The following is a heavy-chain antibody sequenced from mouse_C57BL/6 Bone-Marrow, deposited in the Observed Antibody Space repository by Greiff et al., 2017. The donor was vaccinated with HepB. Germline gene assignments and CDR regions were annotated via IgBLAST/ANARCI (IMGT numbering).Heavy chain of an antibody. Sequence: EVQLQQSGTVLARPGASVKMSCKTSGYTFTSYWMHWVKQRPGQGLEWIGAIYPGNSDTSYNQKFKGKAKLTAVTSASTAYMELSSLTNEDSAVYYCTRSGAGLRPYFDYWGQGTTLTVSS. V-gene: IGHV1-5*01. J-gene: IGHJ2*01. CDR3: TRSGAGLRPYFDY. CDR2: IYPGNSDT. D-gene: IGHD2-4*01. CDR1: GYTFTSYW.